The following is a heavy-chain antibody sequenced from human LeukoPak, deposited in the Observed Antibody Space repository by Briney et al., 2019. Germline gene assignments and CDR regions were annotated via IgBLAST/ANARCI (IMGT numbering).Heavy chain of an antibody. CDR1: GGSFSSYY. CDR3: ARGSRGYYYYMDV. J-gene: IGHJ6*03. CDR2: INHSGST. V-gene: IGHV4-34*01. Sequence: PSETLSLTCAVYGGSFSSYYWSWIRQPPGKGLEWIGEINHSGSTNYNPSLKSRVTISVDTSKNQFSLKLSSVTAADTAVYYCARGSRGYYYYMDVWGKGTTVTVSS.